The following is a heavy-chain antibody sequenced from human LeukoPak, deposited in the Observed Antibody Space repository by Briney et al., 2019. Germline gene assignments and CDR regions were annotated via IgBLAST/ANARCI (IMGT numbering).Heavy chain of an antibody. V-gene: IGHV3-48*02. CDR3: ARGRDYQD. J-gene: IGHJ4*02. CDR1: GFTFSSYS. CDR2: ISSSSSST. Sequence: GGSLRLSCAASGFTFSSYSMDWVRQAPGRGLEGVSYISSSSSSTSYADSVKGRFTISRDNAKNSLYLQMNSLRDEDTAVYYCARGRDYQDWGQGTLVIVSS. D-gene: IGHD3-16*01.